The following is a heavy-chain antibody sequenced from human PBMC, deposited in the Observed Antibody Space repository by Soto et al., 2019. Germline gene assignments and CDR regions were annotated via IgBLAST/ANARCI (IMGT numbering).Heavy chain of an antibody. J-gene: IGHJ4*02. Sequence: SVKVSCKASGGTFNSYTISWVRQAPGQGLDWMGRIIPILGIANYAQKFQGRVTITADKSTSTAYMELSSLRSEDTAVYYCARSGHYCSSTSCYLGYWGQGTLVTVSS. CDR2: IIPILGIA. CDR3: ARSGHYCSSTSCYLGY. V-gene: IGHV1-69*02. D-gene: IGHD2-2*01. CDR1: GGTFNSYT.